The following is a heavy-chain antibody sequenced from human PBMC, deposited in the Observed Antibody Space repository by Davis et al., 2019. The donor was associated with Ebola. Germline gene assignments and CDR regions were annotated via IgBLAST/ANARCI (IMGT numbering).Heavy chain of an antibody. J-gene: IGHJ4*02. Sequence: GESLKISCAASGFTFSGSAMHWVRQASGKGLEWVGRIRSKVNSYATAYAASVKGRFTISRDDSKNTAYLQMNSLKTEDTAVYYCTSTLDGDYVDYWGQGTLVTVSS. D-gene: IGHD4-17*01. V-gene: IGHV3-73*01. CDR1: GFTFSGSA. CDR3: TSTLDGDYVDY. CDR2: IRSKVNSYAT.